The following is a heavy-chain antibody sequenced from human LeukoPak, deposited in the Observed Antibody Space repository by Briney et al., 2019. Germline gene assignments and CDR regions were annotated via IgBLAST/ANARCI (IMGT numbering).Heavy chain of an antibody. CDR1: GGSISSYY. CDR2: IYTSGST. D-gene: IGHD6-19*01. J-gene: IGHJ4*02. CDR3: ARVGSSGWFGY. V-gene: IGHV4-4*07. Sequence: SETLSLTCTVSGGSISSYYWNWIRQPAGKGLEWIGRIYTSGSTNYNPSLKSRVTISVDTSKNQFSLKLSSVTAADTAVYYCARVGSSGWFGYWGQGTLVTVSS.